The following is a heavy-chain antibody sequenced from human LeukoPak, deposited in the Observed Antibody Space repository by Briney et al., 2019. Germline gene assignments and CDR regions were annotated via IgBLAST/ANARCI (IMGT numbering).Heavy chain of an antibody. CDR3: AKDCYDSSGYLNDY. D-gene: IGHD3-22*01. CDR1: GFSISSHY. CDR2: IYRSGGT. V-gene: IGHV3-53*01. Sequence: GGSLRLSCTASGFSISSHYISWVRQAPGKGLDWVSVIYRSGGTYFADSVKGRFAISRDNAKNSLYLQMNSLRAEETAVYCCAKDCYDSSGYLNDYWGQGTLVTVSS. J-gene: IGHJ4*02.